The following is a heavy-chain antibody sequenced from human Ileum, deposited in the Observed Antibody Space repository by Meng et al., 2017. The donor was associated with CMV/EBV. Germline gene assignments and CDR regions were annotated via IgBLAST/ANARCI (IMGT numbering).Heavy chain of an antibody. D-gene: IGHD6-6*01. J-gene: IGHJ4*02. V-gene: IGHV3-74*01. CDR2: IHSGGTST. Sequence: GGSLRLSCAASGFTFDDYGMSWVRQVPGKGLVWVSRIHSGGTSTSYADSVKGRFTISRDNAKNTLYLQMNSLRDEDTAVYYCAKGYSSGGDYWGQGTLVTVSS. CDR1: GFTFDDYG. CDR3: AKGYSSGGDY.